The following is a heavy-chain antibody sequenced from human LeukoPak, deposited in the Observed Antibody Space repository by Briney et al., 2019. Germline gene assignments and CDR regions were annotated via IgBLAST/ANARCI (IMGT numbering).Heavy chain of an antibody. V-gene: IGHV1-2*02. Sequence: GASVKVACKASGYTFTDYYMDWVRLAPGQGLEWRGWINPNNGGTNYAQKFQGRVTMTRDTSISTAYMEVSRLTSDDTAVYYCASRPGVSAGPLDYWGQGTLVTVSS. CDR3: ASRPGVSAGPLDY. J-gene: IGHJ4*02. D-gene: IGHD6-13*01. CDR2: INPNNGGT. CDR1: GYTFTDYY.